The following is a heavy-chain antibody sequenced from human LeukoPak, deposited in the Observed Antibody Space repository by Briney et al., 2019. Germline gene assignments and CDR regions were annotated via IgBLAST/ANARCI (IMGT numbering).Heavy chain of an antibody. CDR2: IYYSGSS. CDR1: GGSISSGDYY. Sequence: PSQTLSLTCTVSGGSISSGDYYWSWIRQPPGKGLEWIGYIYYSGSSYYNPSLRSRVTISVDTSKNHFSLKLSSVTAADTAVYYCARAGDPLEVFDYWGQGTLVTVSS. J-gene: IGHJ4*02. V-gene: IGHV4-30-4*08. D-gene: IGHD2-21*02. CDR3: ARAGDPLEVFDY.